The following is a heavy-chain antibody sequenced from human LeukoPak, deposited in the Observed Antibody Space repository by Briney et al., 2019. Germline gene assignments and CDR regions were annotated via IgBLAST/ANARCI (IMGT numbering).Heavy chain of an antibody. Sequence: GGSLRLSCAASAFIFSDYYMSWIHQAPGKGLEWVSGISGSGDSTYYGDSVKGRFTISRDNSKNTPYLQMNSLRAEDTAVYYCAKEKQRNFDYWGQGTLVTVSS. V-gene: IGHV3-23*01. CDR3: AKEKQRNFDY. CDR2: ISGSGDST. CDR1: AFIFSDYY. J-gene: IGHJ4*02.